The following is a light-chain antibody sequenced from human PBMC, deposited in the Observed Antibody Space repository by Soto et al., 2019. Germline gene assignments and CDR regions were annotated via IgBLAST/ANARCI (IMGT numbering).Light chain of an antibody. CDR2: EVS. CDR3: NSYRTNYTWL. J-gene: IGLJ3*02. V-gene: IGLV2-14*01. CDR1: SSDVGGYNY. Sequence: QSALTQPASVSGSPGQSITISCTGTSSDVGGYNYVSWYQQHPGKAPKLIIYEVSNRHSGVSNRFSGSKSGNTASLTISGLQAEDEADYYCNSYRTNYTWLFGGGTQLT.